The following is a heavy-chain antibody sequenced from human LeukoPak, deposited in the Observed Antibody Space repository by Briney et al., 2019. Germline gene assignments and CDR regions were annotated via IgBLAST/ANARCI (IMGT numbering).Heavy chain of an antibody. Sequence: PSETLSLTCTVSGGSISSSSYYWGWIRQPPGKGLEWIGEINHSGSTNYNPSLKSRVTVSVDTSKNQFSLKLSSVTAADTAVYYCARGRGRWKYGSGSFHDYWGQGTLVTVSS. V-gene: IGHV4-39*07. CDR1: GGSISSSSYY. CDR2: INHSGST. D-gene: IGHD3-10*01. J-gene: IGHJ4*02. CDR3: ARGRGRWKYGSGSFHDY.